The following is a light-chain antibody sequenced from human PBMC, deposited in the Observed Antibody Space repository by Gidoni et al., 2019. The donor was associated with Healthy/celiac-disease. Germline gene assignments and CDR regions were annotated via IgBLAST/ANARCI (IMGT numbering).Light chain of an antibody. Sequence: DIQMTQSPSSLSASVGDRVTITCRASQSISSYLTWYQQKPGKVPKLLIYAASSLQRGVPSRFSGSGSGTDFTLTISSLQPEDFATYYCQQSYSTPVTFGGGTKVEIK. CDR3: QQSYSTPVT. CDR2: AAS. J-gene: IGKJ4*02. CDR1: QSISSY. V-gene: IGKV1-39*01.